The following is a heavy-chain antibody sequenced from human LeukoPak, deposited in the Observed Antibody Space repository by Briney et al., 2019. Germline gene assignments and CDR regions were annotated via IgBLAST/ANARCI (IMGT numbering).Heavy chain of an antibody. CDR1: GFTFSSYA. CDR2: ITGSGDDT. Sequence: PGRSLRLSCAASGFTFSSYAMSWVRQAPGKGLEWVSDITGSGDDTDYADSVKGRFTISRDNSRNTLYLQMNSLRAEDTAVYYCVKGLVQTTMSYSVDYWGQGALVTVSS. D-gene: IGHD1-1*01. CDR3: VKGLVQTTMSYSVDY. V-gene: IGHV3-23*01. J-gene: IGHJ4*02.